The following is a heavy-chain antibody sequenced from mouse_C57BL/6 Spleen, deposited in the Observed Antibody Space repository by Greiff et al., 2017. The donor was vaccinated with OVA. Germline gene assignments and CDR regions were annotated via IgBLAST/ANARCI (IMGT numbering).Heavy chain of an antibody. V-gene: IGHV3-6*01. Sequence: EVKLQESGPGLVKPSQSLSLTCSVTGYSITSGYYWNWIRQFPGNKLEWMGYISYDGSNNYNPSLKNRISITRDTSKNQFFLKLNSVTTEDTATYYCARGSDGFDYWGQGTTLTVSS. CDR2: ISYDGSN. J-gene: IGHJ2*01. CDR1: GYSITSGYY. CDR3: ARGSDGFDY.